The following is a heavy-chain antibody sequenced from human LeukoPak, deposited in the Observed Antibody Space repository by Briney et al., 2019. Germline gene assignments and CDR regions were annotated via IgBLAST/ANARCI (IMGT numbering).Heavy chain of an antibody. J-gene: IGHJ5*02. V-gene: IGHV3-48*03. D-gene: IGHD1-14*01. CDR2: ISSSGSTI. CDR3: ARLRLRINWFGP. CDR1: GFTFSSYE. Sequence: GGSLRLSCAASGFTFSSYEMNWVRQAPGKGLEWVSYISSSGSTIYYADSVKGRFTISRDNAKNSLYLQMNSLRAEDTAVYYCARLRLRINWFGPWGQGTLVIVSS.